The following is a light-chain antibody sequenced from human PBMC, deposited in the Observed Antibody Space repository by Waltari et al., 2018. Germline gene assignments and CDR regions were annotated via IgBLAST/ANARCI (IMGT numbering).Light chain of an antibody. CDR2: AAS. Sequence: DIQMTQSPSSLSASVGERVTITCRASQSISSYLNWYQQKPGKAPKLLVYAASSLQSGVPSRFRGSGSGTDFTLTISSLLPEDFATYYCQQSHSPPPTFGGGTKVAIK. CDR1: QSISSY. CDR3: QQSHSPPPT. J-gene: IGKJ4*01. V-gene: IGKV1-39*01.